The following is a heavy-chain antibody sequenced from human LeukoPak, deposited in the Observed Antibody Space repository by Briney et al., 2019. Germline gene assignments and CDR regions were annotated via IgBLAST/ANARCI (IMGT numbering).Heavy chain of an antibody. D-gene: IGHD5-12*01. CDR1: GGTFSSYT. CDR2: IIPIFATA. Sequence: SVKVSCKASGGTFSSYTISWVRQAPGQGLEWMGGIIPIFATANYAQKFQGRVTITADESTTTAYMELSSLRSEDTAVYYCASEVRGYSGYDPSPYYYGMDVWGQGTTVTVSS. J-gene: IGHJ6*02. V-gene: IGHV1-69*13. CDR3: ASEVRGYSGYDPSPYYYGMDV.